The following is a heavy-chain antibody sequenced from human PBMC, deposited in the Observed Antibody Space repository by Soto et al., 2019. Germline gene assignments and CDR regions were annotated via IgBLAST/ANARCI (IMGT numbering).Heavy chain of an antibody. V-gene: IGHV4-4*07. CDR3: AREGSYSAYNFAHGIQLWSFDF. CDR1: GGYINTFY. CDR2: IFSSGST. J-gene: IGHJ4*02. Sequence: PSGSLSLNCTFSGGYINTFYWSWFRQPAGKGLEWIGRIFSSGSTSFNPSLESRVAMSVDTPKNHFSLNLSSVTAADMAVYYCAREGSYSAYNFAHGIQLWSFDFWGQGDLVTVSS. D-gene: IGHD5-12*01.